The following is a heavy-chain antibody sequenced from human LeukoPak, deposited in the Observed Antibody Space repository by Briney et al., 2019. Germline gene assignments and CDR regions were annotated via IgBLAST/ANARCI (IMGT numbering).Heavy chain of an antibody. CDR3: APYYYDAPADY. J-gene: IGHJ4*02. CDR2: IYYSGST. V-gene: IGHV4-39*01. CDR1: GGSISSSSYY. D-gene: IGHD3-22*01. Sequence: SETLSLTCTVSGGSISSSSYYWSWIRQPPGKGLEWIGSIYYSGSTYYNPSLKSRVTISVDTSKNQFSLKLSSVTAADTAVYYCAPYYYDAPADYWGQGTLVTVSS.